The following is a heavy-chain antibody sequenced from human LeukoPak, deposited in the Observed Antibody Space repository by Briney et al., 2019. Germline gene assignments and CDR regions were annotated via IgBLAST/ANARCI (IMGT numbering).Heavy chain of an antibody. Sequence: PSETLSLTCTVSGGSISSYYWSWIRQPPGKGLEWIGYIYYSGSTNYNPSLTSRVTISVDTSKNQFSLKLSSVTAADTAVYYCAREGGGFDYWGQGTLVTVSS. J-gene: IGHJ4*02. CDR3: AREGGGFDY. CDR2: IYYSGST. CDR1: GGSISSYY. D-gene: IGHD3-16*01. V-gene: IGHV4-59*01.